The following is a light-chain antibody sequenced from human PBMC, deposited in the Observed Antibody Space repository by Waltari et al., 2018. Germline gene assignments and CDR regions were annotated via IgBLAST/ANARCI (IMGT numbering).Light chain of an antibody. CDR3: QQYNNWPSVT. Sequence: EIVMTQPPATLSVSPGARATISCRASQSVSSNLAWYQQKPGQAPRILIYGASTRATGIPARFSGSGSGTEFTLTISSLQSEDFAVFYCQQYNNWPSVTFGQGTKLEIK. V-gene: IGKV3-15*01. CDR2: GAS. CDR1: QSVSSN. J-gene: IGKJ2*01.